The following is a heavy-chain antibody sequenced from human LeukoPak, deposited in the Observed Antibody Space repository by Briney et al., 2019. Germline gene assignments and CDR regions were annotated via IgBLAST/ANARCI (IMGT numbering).Heavy chain of an antibody. CDR2: IYYSGST. D-gene: IGHD6-13*01. J-gene: IGHJ6*02. V-gene: IGHV4-59*08. CDR1: GGSIGSYY. CDR3: ARLPLLAAAGRGPYYYYGMNV. Sequence: PSETLSLTCTVSGGSIGSYYWSWIRQPPGKGLEWIGYIYYSGSTNYNPSLKSRVTISVDTSKNQFSLKLSSVTAADTAVYYCARLPLLAAAGRGPYYYYGMNVWGQGTTVTVSS.